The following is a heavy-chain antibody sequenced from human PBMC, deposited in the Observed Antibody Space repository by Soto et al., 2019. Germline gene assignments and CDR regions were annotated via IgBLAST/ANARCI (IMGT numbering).Heavy chain of an antibody. J-gene: IGHJ6*02. D-gene: IGHD6-19*01. CDR1: GGSISNYY. CDR3: ARGAVAGNYYYYYGMDV. Sequence: PSETLSLTCTVSGGSISNYYWIWIRQPPGKGLEWIGYIYYSGSTNYNPSLKSRVTISVDTSKNQFSLKLSSVTAADTAVYYCARGAVAGNYYYYYGMDVWGQGTTVTVSS. CDR2: IYYSGST. V-gene: IGHV4-59*01.